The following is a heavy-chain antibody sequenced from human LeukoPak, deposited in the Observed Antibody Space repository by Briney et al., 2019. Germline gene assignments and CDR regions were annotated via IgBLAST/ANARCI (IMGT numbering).Heavy chain of an antibody. CDR3: ARDRAAGTLDF. CDR1: SGSITGYY. V-gene: IGHV4-59*01. Sequence: SETLSLTCRVSSGSITGYYWAWIRQPPGKGLEWIGYIQYSGTTEYNPSLASRASISVDTAKDQFSLNLRSVTAADTAVYYCARDRAAGTLDFWGRGTLVTVSS. J-gene: IGHJ4*02. D-gene: IGHD6-13*01. CDR2: IQYSGTT.